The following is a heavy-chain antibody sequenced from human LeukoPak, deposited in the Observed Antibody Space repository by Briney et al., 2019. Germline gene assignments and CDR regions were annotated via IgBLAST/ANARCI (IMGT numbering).Heavy chain of an antibody. J-gene: IGHJ4*02. CDR3: ASHIAASFDY. CDR1: GFTFDDYA. V-gene: IGHV3-30-3*01. D-gene: IGHD6-13*01. Sequence: GGSLRLSCAASGFTFDDYAMHWVRQAPGKGLEWVAVISYDGSNKYYADSVKGRFTISRDNSKNTLYLQMNSLRAEDTAVYYCASHIAASFDYWGQGTLVTVSS. CDR2: ISYDGSNK.